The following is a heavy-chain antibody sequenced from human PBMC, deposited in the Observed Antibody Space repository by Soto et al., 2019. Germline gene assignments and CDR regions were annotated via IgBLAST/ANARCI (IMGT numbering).Heavy chain of an antibody. CDR2: ISSSSSTI. D-gene: IGHD3-22*01. J-gene: IGHJ4*02. CDR3: ARNDDSSGYYYDLDPRDFDY. Sequence: HPGGSLRLSCAASGFTFSSYSMNWVRQAPGKGLEWVSYISSSSSTIYYADSVKGRFTISRDNAKNSLYLQMNSLRDEDTAVYYCARNDDSSGYYYDLDPRDFDYWGQGTLVTVSS. CDR1: GFTFSSYS. V-gene: IGHV3-48*02.